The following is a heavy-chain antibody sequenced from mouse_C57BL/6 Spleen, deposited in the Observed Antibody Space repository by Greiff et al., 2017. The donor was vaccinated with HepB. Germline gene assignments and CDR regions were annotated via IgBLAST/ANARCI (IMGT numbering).Heavy chain of an antibody. Sequence: EVQLQQSGPELVKPGASVKIPCKASGYTFTDYNMDWVKQSHGKSLEWIGDINPNNGGTIYNQKFKGKATLTVDKSSSTAYMELRSLTSEDTAVYYCARGTFYYFDYWGQGTTLTVSS. CDR2: INPNNGGT. CDR1: GYTFTDYN. V-gene: IGHV1-18*01. J-gene: IGHJ2*01. D-gene: IGHD3-3*01. CDR3: ARGTFYYFDY.